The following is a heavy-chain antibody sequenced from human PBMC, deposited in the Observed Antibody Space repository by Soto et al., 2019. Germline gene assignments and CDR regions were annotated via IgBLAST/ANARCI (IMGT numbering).Heavy chain of an antibody. J-gene: IGHJ3*02. D-gene: IGHD3-3*01. V-gene: IGHV3-15*07. CDR3: TTADTYDFWSGYYSPGDAFDS. CDR2: IKSKTDGGTT. Sequence: EVQLVESGGGLVKPGGSLRLSCAASGFTFSNAWMNWVRQAPGKGLEWVGRIKSKTDGGTTDYAAPVKGRFTISRDDSKNTLYLQMNSLKTEDTAVYYCTTADTYDFWSGYYSPGDAFDSWGQGTMVTVSS. CDR1: GFTFSNAW.